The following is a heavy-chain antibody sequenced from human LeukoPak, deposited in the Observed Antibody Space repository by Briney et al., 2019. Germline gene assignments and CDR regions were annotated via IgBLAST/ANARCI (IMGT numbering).Heavy chain of an antibody. CDR3: ASIERGRPL. D-gene: IGHD3-16*01. V-gene: IGHV4-4*07. Sequence: SETLSLTCTVSSDSINSDYWAWLRQPPGKSLEWIGTVSTPGGFNYNPSLKSRVTMSVDTSKNQFSLKLSSVTAADTAVYYCASIERGRPLWGQGTLVTVSS. CDR2: VSTPGGF. J-gene: IGHJ4*02. CDR1: SDSINSDY.